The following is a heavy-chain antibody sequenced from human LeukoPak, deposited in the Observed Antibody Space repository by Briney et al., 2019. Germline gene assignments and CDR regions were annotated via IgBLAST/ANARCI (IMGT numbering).Heavy chain of an antibody. CDR1: GFTFSTYA. J-gene: IGHJ4*02. Sequence: GGSLGLSCAASGFTFSTYAMSWVRQAPGKGLEWVSATSASGGNTYYADSVEGRFTISRDNSKNTLYLQMNSLRAEDTAVYYCAKEMGGSYSHSLYYFDYWGQGTLVTVSS. CDR2: TSASGGNT. V-gene: IGHV3-23*01. D-gene: IGHD1-26*01. CDR3: AKEMGGSYSHSLYYFDY.